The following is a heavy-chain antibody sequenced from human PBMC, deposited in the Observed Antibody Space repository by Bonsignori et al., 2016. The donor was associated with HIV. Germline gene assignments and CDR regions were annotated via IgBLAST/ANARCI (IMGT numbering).Heavy chain of an antibody. CDR2: VYYSGST. CDR3: VREKPPALKAYYDFWRDHVVGAFDI. J-gene: IGHJ3*02. CDR1: GGSISSSNYY. D-gene: IGHD3-3*01. V-gene: IGHV4-39*07. Sequence: QLQLQESGPGLVKPSETLSLICTVSGGSISSSNYYWGWIRQPPGKGLEWIGSVYYSGSTYSNTSLKSRVSISVDTSKNQFSLNLRSVTAADTALYYCVREKPPALKAYYDFWRDHVVGAFDIWGQGT.